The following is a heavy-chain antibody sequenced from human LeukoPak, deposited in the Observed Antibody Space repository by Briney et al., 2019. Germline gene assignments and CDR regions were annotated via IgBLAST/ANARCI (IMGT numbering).Heavy chain of an antibody. CDR2: LNPQTGDT. V-gene: IGHV1-2*02. Sequence: RASVKFSCKASGYAFSSYYMHWVRPAPGQGLEWMGWLNPQTGDTHFSQKFQGRVTFTRDTSISTAYMAMSRLRSDDTALFYCARGSRYHDWLSPLDSWGQGTLVTVSS. D-gene: IGHD3-9*01. CDR1: GYAFSSYY. J-gene: IGHJ4*02. CDR3: ARGSRYHDWLSPLDS.